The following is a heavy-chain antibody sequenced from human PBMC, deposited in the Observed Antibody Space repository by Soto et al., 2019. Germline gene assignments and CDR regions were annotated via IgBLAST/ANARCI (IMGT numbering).Heavy chain of an antibody. CDR2: IIPLSASA. D-gene: IGHD6-13*01. CDR3: ATGLLAAAPLNY. Sequence: ASVKVSCKASGVTFSDYAISWVRQAPGQGLEWMGGIIPLSASAKFAQKFQGRVTITADKSTRTAYMELTSVRSEDTAVYYCATGLLAAAPLNYWGQGTLVTVSS. V-gene: IGHV1-69*06. J-gene: IGHJ4*02. CDR1: GVTFSDYA.